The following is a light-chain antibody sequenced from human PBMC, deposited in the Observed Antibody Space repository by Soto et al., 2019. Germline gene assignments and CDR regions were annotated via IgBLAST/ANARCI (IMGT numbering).Light chain of an antibody. Sequence: QSVLTQPASASGTPGQTVTISCSGSSSNIGSNTVNWYQQLPGTAPELLIYSNNQRPSGVPDRFSGSKSGTSASLALSGLQSEDEADYYCAAWDDSLSGPVFGGGTKLTVL. CDR2: SNN. V-gene: IGLV1-44*01. CDR3: AAWDDSLSGPV. CDR1: SSNIGSNT. J-gene: IGLJ2*01.